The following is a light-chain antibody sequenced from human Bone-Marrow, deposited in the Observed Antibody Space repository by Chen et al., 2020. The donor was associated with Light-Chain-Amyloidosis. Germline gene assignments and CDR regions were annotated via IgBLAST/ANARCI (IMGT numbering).Light chain of an antibody. V-gene: IGKV1-5*03. J-gene: IGKJ1*01. Sequence: DIQMSQSPSTLAASVGDRVTITCRASQSMDSWVAWYQQKPGRAPKVLLYKTSNLQNGVPSRFSGSGSGTEFTLTISSLQPDDFAAYFCQQSNSYPWTFGQGTQVEI. CDR1: QSMDSW. CDR2: KTS. CDR3: QQSNSYPWT.